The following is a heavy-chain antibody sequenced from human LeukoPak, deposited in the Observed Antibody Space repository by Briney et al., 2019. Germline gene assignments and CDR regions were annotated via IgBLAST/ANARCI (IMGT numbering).Heavy chain of an antibody. CDR3: ARALYYDSSGYYSSSYYYFQH. V-gene: IGHV1-2*02. Sequence: ASVKVSCKASGYTFTSYYLHWVRQAPGERREWMGWINPNSGGTNYAQKFQGRVTMTRDTSISTAYMELSRLRSDDTAEYYCARALYYDSSGYYSSSYYYFQHWGQGTLVTVSS. J-gene: IGHJ1*01. CDR1: GYTFTSYY. CDR2: INPNSGGT. D-gene: IGHD3-22*01.